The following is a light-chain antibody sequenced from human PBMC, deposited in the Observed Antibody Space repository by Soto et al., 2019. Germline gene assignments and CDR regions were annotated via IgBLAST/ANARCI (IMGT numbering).Light chain of an antibody. CDR2: GAS. Sequence: EIVMTLSPATLSVSPGERATLSCRASHSVSSRLAWYQQKPGQAPRLLIYGASTRATGLPARFSGSGSGTEFTLTISSLQSEDFAVYYCQHYTNWPLTFGGGTKVEIK. CDR3: QHYTNWPLT. J-gene: IGKJ4*01. V-gene: IGKV3-15*01. CDR1: HSVSSR.